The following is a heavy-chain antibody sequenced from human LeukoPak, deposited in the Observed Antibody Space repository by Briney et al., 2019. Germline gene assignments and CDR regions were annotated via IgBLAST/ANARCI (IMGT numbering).Heavy chain of an antibody. V-gene: IGHV4-59*12. D-gene: IGHD1-1*01. J-gene: IGHJ3*02. CDR2: FFYTGST. CDR3: ARGAGSTTSNDAFDI. CDR1: GVSISSYS. Sequence: SETLSLTCNVSGVSISSYSWSWIRQPPGKGLEWIGYFFYTGSTYYNPSLKSRVTISVDTSKNQFSLKLGSVTAADTAVYSCARGAGSTTSNDAFDIWGQGTVVTVSS.